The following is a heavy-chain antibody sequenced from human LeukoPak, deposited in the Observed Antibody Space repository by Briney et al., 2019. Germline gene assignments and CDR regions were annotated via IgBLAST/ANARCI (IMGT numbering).Heavy chain of an antibody. Sequence: ASVKVSCKASGYTFTGYYMHWVRQAPGQGLEWMGWINSNSGGTNYAQKFQGRVTMTRDTSISTAYMELSRLRSDDTAVYYCARDRTSYDSSGYTIAGGDYWGQGTLVTVSS. CDR1: GYTFTGYY. CDR3: ARDRTSYDSSGYTIAGGDY. J-gene: IGHJ4*02. D-gene: IGHD3-22*01. V-gene: IGHV1-2*02. CDR2: INSNSGGT.